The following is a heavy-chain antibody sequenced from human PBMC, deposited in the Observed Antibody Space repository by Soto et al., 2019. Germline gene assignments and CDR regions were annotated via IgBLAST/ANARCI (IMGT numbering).Heavy chain of an antibody. CDR1: GFPFDDFA. J-gene: IGHJ5*02. D-gene: IGHD3-22*01. CDR3: SWADSHVTPSLTPA. V-gene: IGHV3-49*04. CDR2: IENQGDGRAR. Sequence: PGGSLRLSCTVSGFPFDDFAIEWVRHAPGKGLEWVGLIENQGDGRARATAAAVKGRCTISRETSNGIAYMQMNSLNIEDEAVYYCSWADSHVTPSLTPAWGPGT.